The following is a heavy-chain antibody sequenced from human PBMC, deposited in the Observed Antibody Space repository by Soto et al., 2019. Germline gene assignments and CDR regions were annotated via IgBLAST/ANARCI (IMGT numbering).Heavy chain of an antibody. Sequence: QVQLVQSGAEVKKPGSSVKVSCKASGGTFSSYAISWVRQAPGQGLEWMGGIIPIFGTANYAQKFQGRVTITADESTSTAHMELGSLRSDDTAVYYCARGYGDRDYYYDYGMDVWGQGTTVTVSS. D-gene: IGHD4-17*01. V-gene: IGHV1-69*12. J-gene: IGHJ6*02. CDR2: IIPIFGTA. CDR1: GGTFSSYA. CDR3: ARGYGDRDYYYDYGMDV.